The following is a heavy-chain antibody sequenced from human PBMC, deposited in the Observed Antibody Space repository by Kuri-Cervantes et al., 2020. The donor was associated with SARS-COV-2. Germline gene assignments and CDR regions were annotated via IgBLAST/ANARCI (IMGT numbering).Heavy chain of an antibody. J-gene: IGHJ4*02. CDR2: IYYSGST. V-gene: IGHV4-30-4*08. CDR1: GGSISSGDYY. CDR3: ARDWYSSGWTVVDY. Sequence: LRLSCTVSGGSISSGDYYWSWIRQPPGKGLEWIGYIYYSGSTYYNPSLKSRVTISVDTSKNQFSLKLSSVTVADTAVYYCARDWYSSGWTVVDYWGQGTLVTVSS. D-gene: IGHD6-19*01.